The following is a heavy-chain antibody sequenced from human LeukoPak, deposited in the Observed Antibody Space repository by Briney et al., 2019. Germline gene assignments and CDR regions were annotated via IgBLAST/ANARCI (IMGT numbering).Heavy chain of an antibody. V-gene: IGHV1-2*02. CDR1: GYTFTGYY. J-gene: IGHJ4*02. Sequence: ASVKVSCKASGYTFTGYYMHWVRQAPGQGLEWMGWINPNSGGTNYAQKFQGRVTITRDTSISTAYMELSRLRSDDTAVYYCARSYYGSGSPGDYWGQGTLVTVSS. D-gene: IGHD3-10*01. CDR2: INPNSGGT. CDR3: ARSYYGSGSPGDY.